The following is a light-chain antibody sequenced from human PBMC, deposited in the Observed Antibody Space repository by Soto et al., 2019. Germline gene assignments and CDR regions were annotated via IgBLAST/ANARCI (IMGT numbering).Light chain of an antibody. V-gene: IGLV7-43*01. CDR2: STN. Sequence: QAVVTQEPSLTVSPGGTVTLTCAPSSGAVTSGNYPNWFQQKPGQAPRALIYSTNHKYSWTPARFSGSLLGGNAALTLSGVQPEDEADYYCLLYYGGQLGVFGGGTKLTVL. CDR3: LLYYGGQLGV. CDR1: SGAVTSGNY. J-gene: IGLJ2*01.